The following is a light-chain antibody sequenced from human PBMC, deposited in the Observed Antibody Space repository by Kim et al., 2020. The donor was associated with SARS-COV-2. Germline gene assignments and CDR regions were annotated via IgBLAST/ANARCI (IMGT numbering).Light chain of an antibody. J-gene: IGLJ1*01. CDR3: SSYTSSSTLHV. CDR1: SSDVGGYSY. CDR2: DVS. V-gene: IGLV2-14*03. Sequence: QSITISCTGTSSDVGGYSYVSWYQQHPGKAPKLMIYDVSNRPSGVSNRVSGSKSGNTASLTISGLHAEDEADYYCSSYTSSSTLHVFGTGTKVTVL.